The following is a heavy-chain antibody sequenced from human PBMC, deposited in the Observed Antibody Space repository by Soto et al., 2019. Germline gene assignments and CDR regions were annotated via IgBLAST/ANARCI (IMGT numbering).Heavy chain of an antibody. Sequence: SETLSLTCAVYGGSFSGYYWSWIRQPPGKGLEWIGEINHSGSTNYNPSLKSRVTISVDTSKNQFSLKLSSLTAADTAVYYCARGYRASGALYYYYMDVWGKGTTVTVSS. J-gene: IGHJ6*03. CDR3: ARGYRASGALYYYYMDV. CDR1: GGSFSGYY. V-gene: IGHV4-34*01. CDR2: INHSGST. D-gene: IGHD7-27*01.